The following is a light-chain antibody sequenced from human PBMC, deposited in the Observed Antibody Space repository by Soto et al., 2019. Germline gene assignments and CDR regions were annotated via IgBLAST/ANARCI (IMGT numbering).Light chain of an antibody. CDR3: QQYGSSPGLFT. CDR2: GAS. V-gene: IGKV3-20*01. Sequence: EIVLTQSPGTLSLSPGERATLSCRASQSVSSSYLAWYQQKPGQAPRLLIYGASSRATGIPDRFSGSGSGTDFTLTISRLEPEAFAVYYCQQYGSSPGLFTFGPGTKVDIK. J-gene: IGKJ3*01. CDR1: QSVSSSY.